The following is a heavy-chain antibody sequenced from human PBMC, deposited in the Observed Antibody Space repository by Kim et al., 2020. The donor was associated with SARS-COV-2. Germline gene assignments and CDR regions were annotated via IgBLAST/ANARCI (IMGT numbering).Heavy chain of an antibody. J-gene: IGHJ6*02. Sequence: SETLSLTCTVSGGSISSSSYYWGWIRQPPGKGLEWIGSIYYSGSTYYNPSLKSRVTISVDTSKNQFSLKLSSVTAADTAVYYCARGIGSYMYGMDVWGQGTTVTVSS. CDR2: IYYSGST. V-gene: IGHV4-39*07. CDR3: ARGIGSYMYGMDV. CDR1: GGSISSSSYY. D-gene: IGHD1-26*01.